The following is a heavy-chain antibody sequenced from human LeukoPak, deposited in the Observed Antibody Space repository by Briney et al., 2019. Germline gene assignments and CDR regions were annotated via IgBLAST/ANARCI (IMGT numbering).Heavy chain of an antibody. CDR1: GYTFTSYD. D-gene: IGHD3-9*01. CDR3: ARGRDILTGYLWSTGYYMDV. V-gene: IGHV1-8*01. J-gene: IGHJ6*03. Sequence: ASVKVSCKASGYTFTSYDINWVRQAPGQGLEWMGWMNPNSGNTGYAQKFQGRVTMTRNTSISTAYMELSSLRSEDTAVYYCARGRDILTGYLWSTGYYMDVWGKGTTVTISS. CDR2: MNPNSGNT.